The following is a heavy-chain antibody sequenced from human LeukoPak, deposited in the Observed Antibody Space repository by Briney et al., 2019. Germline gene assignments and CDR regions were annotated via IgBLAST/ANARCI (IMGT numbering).Heavy chain of an antibody. CDR1: GFTVSSNY. J-gene: IGHJ1*01. V-gene: IGHV3-53*01. Sequence: GGSLRLSCAAPGFTVSSNYMSWVRQAPGKGLEWVSVIYSGGSTYYADSVKGRFTISRDNSKNTLYLQMNSLRAEDMAVYYCASHYYDSSGWVTSYHPGYFQHWGQGTLVTVSS. D-gene: IGHD3-22*01. CDR2: IYSGGST. CDR3: ASHYYDSSGWVTSYHPGYFQH.